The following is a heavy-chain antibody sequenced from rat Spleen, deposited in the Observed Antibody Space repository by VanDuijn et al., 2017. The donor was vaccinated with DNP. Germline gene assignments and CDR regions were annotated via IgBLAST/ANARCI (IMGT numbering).Heavy chain of an antibody. CDR1: GYSITSSYR. D-gene: IGHD1-4*01. CDR2: VNSAGST. Sequence: EVQLQESGPGLVKPSQSLSLTCSVTGYSITSSYRWNWIRKFPGNKLEWMGSVNSAGSTNYNPSLKSRNSITRDTSKNQFFLQVNSVTTEDTATYYCARWPGYNPPYAMDVCGQGTSVTVSS. J-gene: IGHJ4*01. CDR3: ARWPGYNPPYAMDV. V-gene: IGHV3-3*01.